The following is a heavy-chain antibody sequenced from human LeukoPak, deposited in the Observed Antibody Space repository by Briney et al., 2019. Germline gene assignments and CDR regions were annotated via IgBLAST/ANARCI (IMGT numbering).Heavy chain of an antibody. CDR2: ISGSGGST. V-gene: IGHV3-23*01. CDR1: GFTFSSYA. J-gene: IGHJ4*02. CDR3: ARDVYRGSSWYAFDF. D-gene: IGHD6-13*01. Sequence: GGSLRLSCAASGFTFSSYAMSWVRQAPGKGLEWVSAISGSGGSTYYADSVKGRFTISRDNAKKSLYLQMNSLRAEDTGVYYCARDVYRGSSWYAFDFWGAGALVTVSS.